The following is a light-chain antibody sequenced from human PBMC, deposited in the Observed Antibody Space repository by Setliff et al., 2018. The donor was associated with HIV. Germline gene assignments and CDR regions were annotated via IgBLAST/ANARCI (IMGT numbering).Light chain of an antibody. Sequence: QSALTQPASVSGSPGQSITISCTGTSSDVGVYNYVSWYQQRPGKAPKLMIYDVSKRPSGVSNRFSGSKSGNTASLTISGLQAEDETDYYCSSYTSSSTPYVFGTGTKVTVL. CDR1: SSDVGVYNY. J-gene: IGLJ1*01. V-gene: IGLV2-14*01. CDR2: DVS. CDR3: SSYTSSSTPYV.